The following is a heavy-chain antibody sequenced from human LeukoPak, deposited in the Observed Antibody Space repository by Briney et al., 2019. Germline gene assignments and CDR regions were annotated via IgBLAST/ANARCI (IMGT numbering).Heavy chain of an antibody. J-gene: IGHJ2*01. V-gene: IGHV4-4*07. CDR1: GDAITSYN. CDR2: IYTGGTT. CDR3: ARSAGWYWYFDL. Sequence: SETLSLTCTVSGDAITSYNWNWIRQPAGKGLEWIGRIYTGGTTKYNPSLESRVTMSADTSSNQFSLELSSVTAADTAVYYCARSAGWYWYFDLWGRGTLVTVSS. D-gene: IGHD6-19*01.